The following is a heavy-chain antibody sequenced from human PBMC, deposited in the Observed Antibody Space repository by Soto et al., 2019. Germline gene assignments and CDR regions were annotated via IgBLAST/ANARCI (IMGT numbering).Heavy chain of an antibody. Sequence: ASVKVSCKASGYTFTSYAMHWVRQAPGQRLEWMGWINAGNGNTKYSQKFQGRVTITRDTSASTAYMELSSLRSEDTAVYYCARLRGVDCSGGSCYYYYYGMDVWAQGTTVSVSS. CDR1: GYTFTSYA. CDR2: INAGNGNT. CDR3: ARLRGVDCSGGSCYYYYYGMDV. V-gene: IGHV1-3*01. D-gene: IGHD2-15*01. J-gene: IGHJ6*02.